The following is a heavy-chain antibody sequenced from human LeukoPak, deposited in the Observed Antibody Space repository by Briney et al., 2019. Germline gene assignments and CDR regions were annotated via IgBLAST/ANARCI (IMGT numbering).Heavy chain of an antibody. V-gene: IGHV4-34*01. CDR3: AREDIVVVPAVQIGYYHYGMDV. Sequence: SETLSLTCAVYGGSFSGYYWSWIRQPPGKGLEWIGEINHSGSTNYNPSLKSRVTISVDTSKNQFSLKLSSVTAADTAVYYCAREDIVVVPAVQIGYYHYGMDVWGQGTTVTVSS. D-gene: IGHD2-2*01. CDR2: INHSGST. J-gene: IGHJ6*02. CDR1: GGSFSGYY.